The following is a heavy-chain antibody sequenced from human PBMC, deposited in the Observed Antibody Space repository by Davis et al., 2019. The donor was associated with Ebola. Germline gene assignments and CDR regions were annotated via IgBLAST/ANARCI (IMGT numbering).Heavy chain of an antibody. CDR3: ARVIPGDTAMVPIDY. CDR1: GYTFTSYG. V-gene: IGHV1-18*04. Sequence: ASVKVSCKASGYTFTSYGISWVRQAPGQGLEWMGWISAYNGNTNYAQKLQGRVTMTTDTSTSTAYMELRSLRSDDTAVYYCARVIPGDTAMVPIDYWGQGTLVTISS. D-gene: IGHD5-18*01. CDR2: ISAYNGNT. J-gene: IGHJ4*02.